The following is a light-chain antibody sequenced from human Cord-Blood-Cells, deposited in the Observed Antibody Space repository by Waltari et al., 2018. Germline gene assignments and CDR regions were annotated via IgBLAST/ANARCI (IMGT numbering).Light chain of an antibody. V-gene: IGLV2-11*01. CDR1: GSDVGGYNY. Sequence: QSALTQPRSVSGSPGQSVTISCTGTGSDVGGYNYVSWYQQHPAKAPKLMIYDVSKRPSGVPDRFSGSKSGNTASLTIAGLQAEDEADYYCCSYAGSYTFVVFGGGTKLTVL. J-gene: IGLJ2*01. CDR3: CSYAGSYTFVV. CDR2: DVS.